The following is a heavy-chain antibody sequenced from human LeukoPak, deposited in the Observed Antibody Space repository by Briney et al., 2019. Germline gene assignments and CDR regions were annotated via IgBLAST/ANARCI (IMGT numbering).Heavy chain of an antibody. CDR3: AHTIFEVSTFDA. Sequence: SGPTLVNPTQTLTLTCTFPGFSLSTAGGGVGWIRQPPGKALEWLALIYWDDDKRYSPSLKSRLTITKDTSKNQVVLTMTNMDPVDTATYYCAHTIFEVSTFDAWGQGTLVTISS. D-gene: IGHD2-8*01. CDR1: GFSLSTAGGG. J-gene: IGHJ4*02. V-gene: IGHV2-5*02. CDR2: IYWDDDK.